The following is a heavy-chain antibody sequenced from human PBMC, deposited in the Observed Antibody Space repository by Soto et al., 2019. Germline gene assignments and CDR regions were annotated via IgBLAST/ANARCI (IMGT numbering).Heavy chain of an antibody. CDR2: IYLSGTT. D-gene: IGHD6-19*01. CDR1: GGSISGSTYY. V-gene: IGHV4-39*01. CDR3: GRPLCYSSGPSYCFDP. J-gene: IGHJ5*02. Sequence: SETLSLTCTVSGGSISGSTYYWGWIRQPPGKGLEWIGNIYLSGTTYYNPSLKSRVTISYDTSKNQFSLNLRSVTAADTAVYYCGRPLCYSSGPSYCFDPWGQGTLVTVSS.